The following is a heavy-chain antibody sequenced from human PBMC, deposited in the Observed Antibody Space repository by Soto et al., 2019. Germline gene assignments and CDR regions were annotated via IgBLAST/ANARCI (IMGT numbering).Heavy chain of an antibody. CDR3: ARRGNPYMDV. V-gene: IGHV1-18*01. CDR2: INVHSGDT. J-gene: IGHJ6*02. CDR1: AYNLAGDG. Sequence: QVQVVQSGAEVKKPGASVRVSCKPSAYNLAGDGFTWVRQAPGQGLEWMGWINVHSGDTNYAQKFQDRFSLTTDTFTRTVYLGLKTLRSADTAVYYCARRGNPYMDVWGQGTTVIVSS.